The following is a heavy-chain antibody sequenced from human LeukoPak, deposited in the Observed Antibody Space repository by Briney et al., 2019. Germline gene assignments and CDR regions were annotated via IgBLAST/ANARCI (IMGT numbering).Heavy chain of an antibody. V-gene: IGHV1-2*02. J-gene: IGHJ6*02. CDR3: ARDRVPFYSSTFKDYYLQYGLDV. CDR2: INANNGGT. D-gene: IGHD6-19*01. CDR1: GYTFSGHY. Sequence: ASVTVSCKASGYTFSGHYIHWVRQAPGQGLEWMGWINANNGGTSYAQKFQGRVSLTRDTSINTAYMEVSRLRADDTALYFCARDRVPFYSSTFKDYYLQYGLDVWGQGTTVTVSS.